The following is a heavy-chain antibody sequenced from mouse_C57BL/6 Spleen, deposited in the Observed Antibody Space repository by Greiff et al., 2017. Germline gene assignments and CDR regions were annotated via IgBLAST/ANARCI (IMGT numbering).Heavy chain of an antibody. CDR1: GYTFTSYW. CDR2: IDPSDSYT. J-gene: IGHJ4*01. Sequence: QVQLQQPGAELVLPGASVKLSCKASGYTFTSYWLHWVKQRPGQGLEWIGEIDPSDSYTNYNQKFKGKSTLTVDKSSSTAYMQLSSLTSEDSAVYYCASYYGYAMDYWGQGSSVTVSS. D-gene: IGHD2-1*01. CDR3: ASYYGYAMDY. V-gene: IGHV1-69*01.